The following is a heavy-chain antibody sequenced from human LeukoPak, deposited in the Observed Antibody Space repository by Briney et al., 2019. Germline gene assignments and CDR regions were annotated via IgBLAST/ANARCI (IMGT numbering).Heavy chain of an antibody. CDR2: ISRSGGTT. D-gene: IGHD4-17*01. CDR3: ARVRSTVTTLDY. V-gene: IGHV3-48*03. J-gene: IGHJ4*02. Sequence: PGGPLRLSCAASGFTFSSYEMNWVRQAPGKGLEWLSYISRSGGTTYHADSVQGRFTISRDNAKNSLYLQMNSLRADDTAVYYCARVRSTVTTLDYWGQGTLVTVSS. CDR1: GFTFSSYE.